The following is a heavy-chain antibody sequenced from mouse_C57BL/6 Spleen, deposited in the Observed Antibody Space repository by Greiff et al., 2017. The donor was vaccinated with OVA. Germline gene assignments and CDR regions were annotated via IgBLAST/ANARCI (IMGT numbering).Heavy chain of an antibody. J-gene: IGHJ2*01. V-gene: IGHV1-4*01. CDR3: ARGEGSSYPFDY. CDR1: GYTFTSYT. D-gene: IGHD1-1*01. Sequence: QVQLQQSGAELARPGASVKMSCKASGYTFTSYTMHWVKQRPGQGLEWIGYINPSSGYTKYNQKFKDKATLTADKSSSTAYMQLSSLTSEDSAVYYWARGEGSSYPFDYWGQGTTLTVSS. CDR2: INPSSGYT.